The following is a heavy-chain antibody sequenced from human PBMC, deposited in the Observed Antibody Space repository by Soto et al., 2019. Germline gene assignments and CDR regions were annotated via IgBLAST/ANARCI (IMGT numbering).Heavy chain of an antibody. CDR2: INHSGST. Sequence: QVQLQQWGAGLLKPSETLSLTCAVYGGSFSGYYWGWVRQLPGKGLGWIGEINHSGSTNYNPSLKSRVTISVDTSKHQFSLKLSSVTAADAAVYYCATGWLQSTLFDYWGQGTLVTVSS. CDR3: ATGWLQSTLFDY. D-gene: IGHD5-12*01. J-gene: IGHJ4*02. CDR1: GGSFSGYY. V-gene: IGHV4-34*01.